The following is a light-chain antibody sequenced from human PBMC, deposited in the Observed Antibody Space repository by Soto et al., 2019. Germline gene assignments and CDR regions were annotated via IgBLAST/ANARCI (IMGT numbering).Light chain of an antibody. J-gene: IGLJ1*01. Sequence: QSALTQPPSASGTPGQRVTISCSGSSSNIGSNTVSWYQQLPGTAPKLLIYNNNQRPSGVPDRFSGSKSGTSASLAISGLQSEDEADYYCAAWDASLNGYVFGTGTKVTVL. CDR3: AAWDASLNGYV. CDR1: SSNIGSNT. V-gene: IGLV1-44*01. CDR2: NNN.